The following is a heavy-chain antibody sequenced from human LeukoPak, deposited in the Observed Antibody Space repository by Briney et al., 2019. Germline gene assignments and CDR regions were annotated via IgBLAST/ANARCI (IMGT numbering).Heavy chain of an antibody. V-gene: IGHV4-4*07. Sequence: KPSETLSLTCTVSGGSMSSYYWSWIRQPAGKGLEWIGRMYTSGSTNYNPSLRSRVTMSVDTSKNQFSLKLSSVTAADTAVYYCARGEGSGTYYNFDAFDIWGQGTMVTVSS. CDR2: MYTSGST. D-gene: IGHD3-10*01. CDR3: ARGEGSGTYYNFDAFDI. J-gene: IGHJ3*02. CDR1: GGSMSSYY.